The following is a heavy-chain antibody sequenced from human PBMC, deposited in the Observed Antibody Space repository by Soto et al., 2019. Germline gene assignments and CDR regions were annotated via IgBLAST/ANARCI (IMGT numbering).Heavy chain of an antibody. CDR2: IDPSDSQT. CDR1: GYSFAGYW. Sequence: GASLKISCKGSGYSFAGYWITWVRQKPGKGLEWMGRIDPSDSQTYYSPSFRGHVTISVTKSITTVFLQWSSLRASDTAMYYCARQIYDSDTGPNFQYYFDSWGQGTWVSVSS. D-gene: IGHD3-22*01. J-gene: IGHJ4*02. CDR3: ARQIYDSDTGPNFQYYFDS. V-gene: IGHV5-10-1*01.